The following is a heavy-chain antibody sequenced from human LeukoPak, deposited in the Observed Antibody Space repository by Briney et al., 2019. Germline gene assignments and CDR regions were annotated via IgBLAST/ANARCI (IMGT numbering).Heavy chain of an antibody. Sequence: PGGSLRLSCAASGFTFSSHWMSWVRQAPGKGLEWLANIKQDGSEKYYVDSVKGRFTISRDNAKNSLYLQMNSLRAEDTAVYYCARTNNWFDDAFDIWGQGTVVTVSS. CDR2: IKQDGSEK. D-gene: IGHD1-1*01. J-gene: IGHJ3*02. V-gene: IGHV3-7*01. CDR1: GFTFSSHW. CDR3: ARTNNWFDDAFDI.